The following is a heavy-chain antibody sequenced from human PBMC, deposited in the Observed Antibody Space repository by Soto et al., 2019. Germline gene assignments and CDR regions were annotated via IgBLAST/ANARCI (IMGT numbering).Heavy chain of an antibody. D-gene: IGHD6-19*01. CDR3: AREPVAGTANGFDP. CDR2: IYTSGYT. V-gene: IGHV4-4*07. J-gene: IGHJ5*02. Sequence: QVQLQESGPGLVKPSETLSLTCTVAGGSISTYYWNWIRPPAGKRLEWIGRIYTSGYTKYNPSLIIRVTMSLDTSKRQFSLKLNSVTAADTAVYYCAREPVAGTANGFDPWGQGILVTVSS. CDR1: GGSISTYY.